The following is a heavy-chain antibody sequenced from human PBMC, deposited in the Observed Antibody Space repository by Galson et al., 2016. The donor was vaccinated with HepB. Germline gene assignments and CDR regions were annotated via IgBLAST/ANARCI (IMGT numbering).Heavy chain of an antibody. V-gene: IGHV3-23*01. CDR1: GFTFSAFA. CDR2: IGVYDYDR. Sequence: SLRLSCAASGFTFSAFALHWVRQTPGKGLEWVARIGVYDYDRRYADSVRGRFTISRDNFKDILYLEMNGLRAVDTALYYCAKKQGIVARRGYSFDYWGQGTLVTVSS. J-gene: IGHJ4*02. CDR3: AKKQGIVARRGYSFDY. D-gene: IGHD5-12*01.